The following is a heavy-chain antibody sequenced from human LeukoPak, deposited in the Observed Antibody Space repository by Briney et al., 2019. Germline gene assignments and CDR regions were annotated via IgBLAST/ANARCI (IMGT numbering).Heavy chain of an antibody. V-gene: IGHV3-7*01. CDR2: IKQDGSEK. CDR3: ARVSSSWWLWYFDL. Sequence: PGGSLRLSCAASGFTFSSYWMHWVRQAPGKGLEWVANIKQDGSEKYYVDSVKGRFTISRDNAKNSLYLQMNSLRAEDTAVYYCARVSSSWWLWYFDLWGRGTLVTVSS. D-gene: IGHD6-13*01. J-gene: IGHJ2*01. CDR1: GFTFSSYW.